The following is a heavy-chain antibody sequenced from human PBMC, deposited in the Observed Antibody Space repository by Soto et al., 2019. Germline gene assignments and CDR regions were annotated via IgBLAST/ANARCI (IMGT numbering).Heavy chain of an antibody. J-gene: IGHJ3*02. D-gene: IGHD3-16*01. V-gene: IGHV3-30*18. CDR3: AKDWGPMDAFDI. Sequence: HPRGSLRLFSASSGFTFISYRMRSVRQAPGKGLEWVAVISYDGSNKYYADSVKGRFTISRDNSKNTLYLQMNSLRAEDTAVYYCAKDWGPMDAFDIWGQGTMVTV. CDR2: ISYDGSNK. CDR1: GFTFISYR.